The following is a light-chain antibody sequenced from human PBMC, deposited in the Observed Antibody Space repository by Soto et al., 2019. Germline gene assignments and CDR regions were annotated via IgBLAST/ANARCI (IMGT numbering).Light chain of an antibody. Sequence: QSVLTQPPSVSGAPGQRVTISCSGSSSNIGAGYDVHWYQQRPGTAPRLIIYEVVQRPSGVPDRFSGSKSGNTASLTVSGLQAADEADYFCKSYAGSNTYVFGSGTKLTVL. V-gene: IGLV1-40*01. CDR1: SSNIGAGYD. CDR2: EVV. CDR3: KSYAGSNTYV. J-gene: IGLJ1*01.